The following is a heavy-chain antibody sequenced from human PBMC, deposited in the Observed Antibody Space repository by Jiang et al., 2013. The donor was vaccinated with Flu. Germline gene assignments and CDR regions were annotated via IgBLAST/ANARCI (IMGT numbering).Heavy chain of an antibody. CDR3: ARAVASGWYGLSRGYFQH. Sequence: ASGFTFSSYAMHWVRQAPGKGLEWVAVISYDGSNKYCADSVKGRFTISRDNSKNTLYLQMNSLRAEDTAVYYCARAVASGWYGLSRGYFQHWGQGTLVTVSS. CDR2: ISYDGSNK. CDR1: GFTFSSYA. D-gene: IGHD6-19*01. J-gene: IGHJ1*01. V-gene: IGHV3-30-3*01.